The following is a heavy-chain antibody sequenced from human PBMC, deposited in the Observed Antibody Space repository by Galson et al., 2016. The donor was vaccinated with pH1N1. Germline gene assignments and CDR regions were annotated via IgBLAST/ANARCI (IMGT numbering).Heavy chain of an antibody. CDR3: ARVGFTGLFDY. D-gene: IGHD2-8*02. V-gene: IGHV4-34*01. CDR2: INHSGGT. CDR1: GGSFSDYY. Sequence: CIVYGGSFSDYYWTWIRQPPGKGLEWIGDINHSGGTNYNPSLKSRVSISVDTSKNHFSLNLRSVTAADTAVYYCARVGFTGLFDYWGQGTLSPSLQ. J-gene: IGHJ4*02.